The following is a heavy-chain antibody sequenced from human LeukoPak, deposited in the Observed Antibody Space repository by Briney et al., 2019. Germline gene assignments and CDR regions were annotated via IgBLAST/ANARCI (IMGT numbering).Heavy chain of an antibody. CDR3: ARCPLGGGYRPYYFDY. V-gene: IGHV4-4*07. J-gene: IGHJ4*02. Sequence: PSETLSLTCTVSGGSISSYYWSWIRQPAGKGLEWIGRIYTSGSTNYNPSLKSRVTISVDTSKNQFSLKLNSVTTADTAVYYCARCPLGGGYRPYYFDYWGLGTLVTVSS. D-gene: IGHD3-22*01. CDR2: IYTSGST. CDR1: GGSISSYY.